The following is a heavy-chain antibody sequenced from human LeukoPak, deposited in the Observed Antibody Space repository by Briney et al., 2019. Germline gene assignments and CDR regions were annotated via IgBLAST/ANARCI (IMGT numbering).Heavy chain of an antibody. CDR1: GFTFSSYE. CDR2: ISSSGSTI. V-gene: IGHV3-48*03. Sequence: GGSLRLSCAAAGFTFSSYEMNWVRQAPGKGLEWVSYISSSGSTIYYADSGKGRRTISRDNAKNSLYLQMNSLRAEDTAVYYCARGGSIAAAGIAFDIWGQGTMVTVSS. CDR3: ARGGSIAAAGIAFDI. D-gene: IGHD6-13*01. J-gene: IGHJ3*02.